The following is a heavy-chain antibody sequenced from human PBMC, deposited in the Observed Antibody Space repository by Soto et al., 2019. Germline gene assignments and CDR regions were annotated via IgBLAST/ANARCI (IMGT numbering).Heavy chain of an antibody. D-gene: IGHD4-17*01. CDR2: IFSNDEK. CDR3: ARIAEPPDDDYGDSTWIDY. Sequence: QVTLKESGPVLVKPTETLTLTCTVSGFSLSNARMGVSWIRQPPGKALEWLAHIFSNDEKSYSTSLKSRLTISKDTXXSXVXXTMTNMDPVDTATYYCARIAEPPDDDYGDSTWIDYWGQGTLVTVSS. V-gene: IGHV2-26*01. J-gene: IGHJ4*02. CDR1: GFSLSNARMG.